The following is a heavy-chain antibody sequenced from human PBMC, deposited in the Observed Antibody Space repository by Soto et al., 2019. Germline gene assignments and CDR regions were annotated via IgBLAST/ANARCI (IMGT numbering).Heavy chain of an antibody. V-gene: IGHV4-39*01. CDR2: IYYSGST. CDR3: ARQRDGYNYYYGMDV. Sequence: QLQLQESGPGLVKPSETLSLTCTVSGGSISSSSYYWGWIRQPPGKGLEWIGSIYYSGSTYYNPSLKSRVTISVDTSKNQFSLKLSSVTAADTAVYYCARQRDGYNYYYGMDVWGQGTTVTVSS. J-gene: IGHJ6*02. CDR1: GGSISSSSYY.